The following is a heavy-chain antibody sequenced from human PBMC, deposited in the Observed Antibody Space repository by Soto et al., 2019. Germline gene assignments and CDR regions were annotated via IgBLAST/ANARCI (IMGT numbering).Heavy chain of an antibody. CDR3: AKHLSSGWYNYYYGMDV. CDR1: GFTFSNAW. Sequence: PGGSLRLSCAASGFTFSNAWMSWVRQAPGKGLEWVGRIKSKTDGGTTDYAAPVKGRFTISRDNSKNTLYLQMNSLRAEDTAVYYCAKHLSSGWYNYYYGMDVWGQGTTVTVSS. CDR2: IKSKTDGGTT. D-gene: IGHD6-19*01. J-gene: IGHJ6*02. V-gene: IGHV3-15*01.